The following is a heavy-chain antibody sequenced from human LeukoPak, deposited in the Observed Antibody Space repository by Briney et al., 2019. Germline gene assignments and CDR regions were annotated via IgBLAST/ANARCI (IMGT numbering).Heavy chain of an antibody. V-gene: IGHV3-30*04. CDR1: GFTFSSYA. CDR2: ISYDGSNK. Sequence: GGSLRLSCAASGFTFSSYAMHWVRQAPGKGLEWVAVISYDGSNKYYADSVKGRFTISRDNSKNTLYLQMNSLRAEDTAVYYCARESSGWYGSDYWGQGTLVTVSS. D-gene: IGHD6-19*01. J-gene: IGHJ4*02. CDR3: ARESSGWYGSDY.